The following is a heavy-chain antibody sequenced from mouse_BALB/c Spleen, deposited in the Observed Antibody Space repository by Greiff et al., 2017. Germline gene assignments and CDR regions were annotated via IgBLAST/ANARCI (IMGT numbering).Heavy chain of an antibody. J-gene: IGHJ4*01. CDR1: GYAFTSYD. CDR3: SIVLYYAMDY. Sequence: EVQLQQSGPELVKPGASVKMSCKASGYAFTSYDMHWVKQKPGQGLEWIGYINPYNDGTKYNEKFKGKATLTSDKSSSTAYMLLISLTSADSAVYYCSIVLYYAMDYWGQGTSVTVSS. CDR2: INPYNDGT. V-gene: IGHV1-14*01.